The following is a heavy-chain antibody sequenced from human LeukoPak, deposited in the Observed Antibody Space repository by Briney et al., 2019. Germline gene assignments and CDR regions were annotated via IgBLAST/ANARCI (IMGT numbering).Heavy chain of an antibody. CDR3: ARVWQQLVRRFDP. Sequence: SETLSLTCAVYGGSFSGYYWSWIRQPPGKGLEWIGEINHSGSTNYSPSLKSRVTISVDTSKNQFSLKLSSVTAADTAVYYCARVWQQLVRRFDPWGQGTLVTVSS. CDR2: INHSGST. D-gene: IGHD6-13*01. CDR1: GGSFSGYY. V-gene: IGHV4-34*01. J-gene: IGHJ5*02.